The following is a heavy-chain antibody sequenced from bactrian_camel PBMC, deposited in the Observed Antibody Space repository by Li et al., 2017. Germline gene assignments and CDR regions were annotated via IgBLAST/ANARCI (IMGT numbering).Heavy chain of an antibody. Sequence: LVESGGGSVQTGGSLRLSCAASGFTFGEADMAWFRVPPGKGCELIPAASEDGTTTYAHSVKGRFTISQDKAKNTLWLQMDSLKPEDTAMYYCAASQGWIPSAPFLRDGLDHAFWGLGTQVTVS. V-gene: IGHV3S32*01. CDR3: AASQGWIPSAPFLRDGLDHAF. CDR2: ASEDGTT. CDR1: GFTFGEAD. J-gene: IGHJ4*01. D-gene: IGHD5*01.